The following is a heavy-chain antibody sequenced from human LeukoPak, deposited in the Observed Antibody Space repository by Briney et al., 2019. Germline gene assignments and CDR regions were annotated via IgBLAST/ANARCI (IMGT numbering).Heavy chain of an antibody. D-gene: IGHD2-15*01. J-gene: IGHJ4*02. V-gene: IGHV3-23*01. CDR1: GFIFSNYA. CDR3: AKATMAYCSGGSCYPFDY. Sequence: GGSLRLSCAASGFIFSNYAMCWVRQAPGKGLEWVSPISASGLSTYYADSVKGRFTISRDNSKNTLYLQMNSLSAEDTAVYYCAKATMAYCSGGSCYPFDYWGQGTLVTVSS. CDR2: ISASGLST.